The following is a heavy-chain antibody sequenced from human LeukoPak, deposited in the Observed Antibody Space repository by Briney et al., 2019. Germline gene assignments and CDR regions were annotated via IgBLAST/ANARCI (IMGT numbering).Heavy chain of an antibody. CDR2: ISSSSSYI. D-gene: IGHD3-9*01. Sequence: GGSLRLSCAASGFTFSSYSMNWVRQAPGKGLEWVSSISSSSSYIYYADSVKGRFTISRDNAKNSLYLQMNSLRAEDTALYYCARGLSYYDILTGYYKPYDYWGQGALVTVSS. CDR1: GFTFSSYS. J-gene: IGHJ4*02. V-gene: IGHV3-21*01. CDR3: ARGLSYYDILTGYYKPYDY.